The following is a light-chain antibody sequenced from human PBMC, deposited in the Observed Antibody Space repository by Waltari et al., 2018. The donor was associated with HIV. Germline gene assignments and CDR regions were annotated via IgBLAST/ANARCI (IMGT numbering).Light chain of an antibody. CDR1: QPVTSY. CDR2: GAS. Sequence: AIRMTQPPSSFSASTGDRVTITCRASQPVTSYLAWYQQKPGKAPKLLIYGASTLQSGVPSRFSGSGSGTDFTLTISCLQSEDFATYYCQQYYNHPYTFAQGTEVEIK. J-gene: IGKJ2*01. CDR3: QQYYNHPYT. V-gene: IGKV1-8*01.